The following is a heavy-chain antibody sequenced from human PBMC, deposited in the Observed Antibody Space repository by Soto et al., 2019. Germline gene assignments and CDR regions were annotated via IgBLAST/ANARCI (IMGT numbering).Heavy chain of an antibody. CDR3: AREQQYLVPNYYYYGMDV. CDR1: GDSVSSNSAA. D-gene: IGHD6-13*01. J-gene: IGHJ6*02. CDR2: TYYRSKWYN. Sequence: PAQTLSLTCAISGDSVSSNSAAWNWIRQSPSRGLEWLGRTYYRSKWYNDYAVSVKGRITINPDTSKNQFSLQLNSVTPEDTAVKYCAREQQYLVPNYYYYGMDVWGQGTKVTVSS. V-gene: IGHV6-1*01.